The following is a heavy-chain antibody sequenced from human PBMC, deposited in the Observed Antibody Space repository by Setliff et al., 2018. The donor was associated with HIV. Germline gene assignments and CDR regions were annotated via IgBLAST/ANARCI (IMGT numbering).Heavy chain of an antibody. V-gene: IGHV4-34*11. CDR1: GGPLTDHY. D-gene: IGHD3-10*01. CDR2: VHYSGST. J-gene: IGHJ4*02. CDR3: ARLSGGMVPNY. Sequence: PSETLSLTCAVHGGPLTDHYWNWIRQSPGKGLEWIGSVHYSGSTYHNPSLNSRATTSIDTPKNQFSLKLNSVTAADTAVYYCARLSGGMVPNYWGPGTLVTVSS.